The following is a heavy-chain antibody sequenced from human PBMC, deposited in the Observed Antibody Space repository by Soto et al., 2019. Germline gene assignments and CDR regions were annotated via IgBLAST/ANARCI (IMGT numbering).Heavy chain of an antibody. J-gene: IGHJ5*02. Sequence: QVQLVQSGAEVKKPGASVKVSCKASGSTFTSYGISWARQAPGQGLEWMGWISAYNGNTNYAQKLQSRVTMTTDTSTSTAYMELGSLRSHDTAVYYFIFWSGPSWLDPWGQGTMVTVSS. CDR1: GSTFTSYG. D-gene: IGHD3-3*01. CDR3: IFWSGPSWLDP. V-gene: IGHV1-18*01. CDR2: ISAYNGNT.